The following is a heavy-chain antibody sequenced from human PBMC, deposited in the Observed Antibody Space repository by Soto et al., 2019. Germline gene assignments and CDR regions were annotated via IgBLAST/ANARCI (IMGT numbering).Heavy chain of an antibody. CDR2: INPSVGST. CDR3: ARAGAGHFDS. V-gene: IGHV1-46*01. Sequence: QVQLVQSGAEVRKPGASVKVSCKASGYTFTTYNMHWVRQAPGQGLEWMGVINPSVGSTSHAQKFQGRVTMTRDTSTSTVYMELSSLRSEDTAVYYCARAGAGHFDSWGQGTLVTVSS. J-gene: IGHJ4*02. D-gene: IGHD3-10*01. CDR1: GYTFTTYN.